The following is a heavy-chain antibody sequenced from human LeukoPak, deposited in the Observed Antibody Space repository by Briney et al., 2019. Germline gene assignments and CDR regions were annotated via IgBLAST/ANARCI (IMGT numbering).Heavy chain of an antibody. CDR2: IYSGGST. V-gene: IGHV3-53*01. CDR1: GFTFSSNC. D-gene: IGHD6-19*01. J-gene: IGHJ3*02. CDR3: ARDLNRAVAGCAFDI. Sequence: GGSLRLSCAASGFTFSSNCMSWVRQAPGKGLEWVSVIYSGGSTYYADSVKGRFTISRDNSKNTLYLQMNSLRAEDTAVYYCARDLNRAVAGCAFDIWGQGTMVTVSS.